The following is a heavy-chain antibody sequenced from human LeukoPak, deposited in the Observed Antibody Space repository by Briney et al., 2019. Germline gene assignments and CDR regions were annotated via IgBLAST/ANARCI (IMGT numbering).Heavy chain of an antibody. D-gene: IGHD3-3*01. J-gene: IGHJ4*02. Sequence: GGSLRLSCAASGFTFSSYSMNWVRQAPGKGLEWVSYISSSSSTIYYADSVKGRFTISRDNAKNSLYLQMNSLRDEDTAVYYCAREGVGLTYYDFWSGYYALYYFDYWGQGTLVTVSS. V-gene: IGHV3-48*02. CDR3: AREGVGLTYYDFWSGYYALYYFDY. CDR2: ISSSSSTI. CDR1: GFTFSSYS.